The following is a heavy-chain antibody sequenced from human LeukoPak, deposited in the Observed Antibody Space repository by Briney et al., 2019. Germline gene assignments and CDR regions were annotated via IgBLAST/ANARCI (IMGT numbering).Heavy chain of an antibody. J-gene: IGHJ4*02. CDR1: GGSISSYY. D-gene: IGHD3-22*01. V-gene: IGHV4-59*12. CDR3: ARAAQIVVVTYFDY. Sequence: PSETLSLTCTVSGGSISSYYWSWIRQPPGKGLEWIGYIYYSGSTNYNPSLKSRVTISVDTSKNQFSLKLSSVTAADTAVYYCARAAQIVVVTYFDYWGQGTLVTVSS. CDR2: IYYSGST.